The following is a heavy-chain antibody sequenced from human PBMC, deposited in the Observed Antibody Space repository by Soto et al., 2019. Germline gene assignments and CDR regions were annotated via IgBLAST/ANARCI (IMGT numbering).Heavy chain of an antibody. D-gene: IGHD1-26*01. V-gene: IGHV3-23*01. CDR2: ISGSGFKK. CDR3: AKNQGVELVPLATVDWFDP. J-gene: IGHJ5*02. Sequence: GGSLRLSCAASGFIFENFGMSWVRQAPGKGLEWISSISGSGFKKYYADSVKGRFTISRDNSKSTVYLELNNLSAEDTAVYHCAKNQGVELVPLATVDWFDPWGQGSVVTSPQ. CDR1: GFIFENFG.